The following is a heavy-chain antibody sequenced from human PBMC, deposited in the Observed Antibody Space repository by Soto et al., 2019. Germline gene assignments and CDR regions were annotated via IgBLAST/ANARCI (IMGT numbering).Heavy chain of an antibody. D-gene: IGHD1-26*01. V-gene: IGHV3-23*01. CDR2: ISGSGFKK. CDR3: AKNQGVELVPLATVDWFDP. J-gene: IGHJ5*02. Sequence: GGSLRLSCAASGFIFENFGMSWVRQAPGKGLEWISSISGSGFKKYYADSVKGRFTISRDNSKSTVYLELNNLSAEDTAVYHCAKNQGVELVPLATVDWFDPWGQGSVVTSPQ. CDR1: GFIFENFG.